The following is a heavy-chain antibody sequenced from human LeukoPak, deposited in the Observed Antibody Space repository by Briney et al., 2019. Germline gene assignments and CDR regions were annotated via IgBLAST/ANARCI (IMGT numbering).Heavy chain of an antibody. J-gene: IGHJ6*02. CDR2: ISGSGGNT. CDR3: VKGTDYDFWTGYSYYYGMDV. V-gene: IGHV3-23*01. Sequence: GSLRLSCAASGFTFSNYAMSWVRQAPGKGLEWVSGISGSGGNTCYADSVKGRFTISRDTSKNTLFLQMNSLRAEDTAVYFCVKGTDYDFWTGYSYYYGMDVWGQGTTVTVSS. CDR1: GFTFSNYA. D-gene: IGHD3-3*01.